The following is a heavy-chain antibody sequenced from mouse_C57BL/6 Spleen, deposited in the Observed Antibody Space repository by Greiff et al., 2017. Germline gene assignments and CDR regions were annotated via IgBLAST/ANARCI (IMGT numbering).Heavy chain of an antibody. Sequence: EVQVVESEGGLVQPGSSMKLSCTASGFTFSDYYMAWVRQVPEKGLEWVANINYDGSSTYYLDSLKSRFIISRDNAKNILYLQMSSLKSEDTATYYCARDVDSNYPFAYWGQGTLVTVSA. J-gene: IGHJ3*01. V-gene: IGHV5-16*01. CDR3: ARDVDSNYPFAY. D-gene: IGHD2-5*01. CDR1: GFTFSDYY. CDR2: INYDGSST.